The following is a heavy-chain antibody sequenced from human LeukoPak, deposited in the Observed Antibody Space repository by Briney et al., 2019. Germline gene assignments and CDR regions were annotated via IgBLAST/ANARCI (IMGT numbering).Heavy chain of an antibody. Sequence: ASVKVSCKASGYTFTSYGISWVRQAPGQGLEWMGWISAYNGNTNYAQKLQGRVTMTTDTSTSTAYMELSSLRSEDTAVYYCARVRIYYYGSGSFPPPDYWGQGTLVTVSS. CDR3: ARVRIYYYGSGSFPPPDY. J-gene: IGHJ4*02. CDR2: ISAYNGNT. D-gene: IGHD3-10*01. CDR1: GYTFTSYG. V-gene: IGHV1-18*01.